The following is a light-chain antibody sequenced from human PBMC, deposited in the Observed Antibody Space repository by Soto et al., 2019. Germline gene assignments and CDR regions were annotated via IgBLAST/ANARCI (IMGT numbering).Light chain of an antibody. CDR3: HQADSFPLS. CDR1: QSIYKW. CDR2: AAS. J-gene: IGKJ4*01. V-gene: IGKV1-12*01. Sequence: DIQMTQSPSSVSASIGDRVTISCRASQSIYKWLVWYQQKPGKAPKLLIYAASSLQSGVPSRFSGSGYGTDFTLTISSLQPEDFAPYYCHQADSFPLSFDGGTKVEI.